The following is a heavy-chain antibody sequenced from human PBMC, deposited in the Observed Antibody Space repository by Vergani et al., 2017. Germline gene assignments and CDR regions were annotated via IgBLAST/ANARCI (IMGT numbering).Heavy chain of an antibody. CDR1: GGTFSSYA. V-gene: IGHV1-69*06. J-gene: IGHJ6*03. D-gene: IGHD6-13*01. CDR2: IIPIFGTA. CDR3: ARDRVFGAADYYMDV. Sequence: QVQLVQSGAEVKKPGASVKVSCKASGGTFSSYAISWVRQAPGQGLEWMGRIIPIFGTANYAQKFQGRVTITADKSTSTAYMELSSLGSEDTAVYYCARDRVFGAADYYMDVWGKGTTVTVSS.